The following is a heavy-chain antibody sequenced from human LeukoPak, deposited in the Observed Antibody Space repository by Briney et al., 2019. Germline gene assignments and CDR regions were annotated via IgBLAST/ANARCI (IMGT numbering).Heavy chain of an antibody. CDR1: GXSISTYNYF. D-gene: IGHD3-10*01. Sequence: NPSETLSLTCTVSGXSISTYNYFWGWIRQPPGMGLEWIGNIYYSGRTNYNPSLKSRVTISVDTSKNHFSLKLSSVTAADTAVYYCAGDRRGNWFDPWGQGTLVTVSS. CDR2: IYYSGRT. J-gene: IGHJ5*02. V-gene: IGHV4-61*03. CDR3: AGDRRGNWFDP.